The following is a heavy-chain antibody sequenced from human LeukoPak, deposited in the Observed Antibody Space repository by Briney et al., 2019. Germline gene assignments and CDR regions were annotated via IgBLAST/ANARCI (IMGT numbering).Heavy chain of an antibody. CDR1: GFTFSNYA. D-gene: IGHD2-2*01. CDR3: VKDQHCSTISCATRTGFDP. CDR2: ISSTGGST. J-gene: IGHJ5*02. V-gene: IGHV3-64D*06. Sequence: GGSLRLSRSASGFTFSNYAMHRVRQAPGKGLEFVSGISSTGGSTNYPDSVKDRFSISRDNSKNTLYLQMTSLRADDTAVYYCVKDQHCSTISCATRTGFDPWGQGTSVTVSS.